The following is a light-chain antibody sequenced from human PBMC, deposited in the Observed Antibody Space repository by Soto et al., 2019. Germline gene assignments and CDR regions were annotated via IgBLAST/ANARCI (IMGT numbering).Light chain of an antibody. CDR1: QSVDSN. CDR3: QQYDSWPLT. Sequence: EIVLTQSPATLSLSTGEGATLSCRASQSVDSNLAWYQQKPGQAPRLLIYGASTRATGIPDRFRGSGSGTEFTLTISSLQSEDFAVYYCQQYDSWPLTFGGGTKVDIK. CDR2: GAS. J-gene: IGKJ4*01. V-gene: IGKV3D-15*01.